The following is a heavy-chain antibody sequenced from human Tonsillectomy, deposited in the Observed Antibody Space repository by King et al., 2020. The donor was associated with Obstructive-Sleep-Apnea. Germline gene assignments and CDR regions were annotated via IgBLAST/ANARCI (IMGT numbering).Heavy chain of an antibody. V-gene: IGHV4-39*07. CDR1: GGAISSNTYY. Sequence: QLQESGPGLVKPSETLSLSCSISGGAISSNTYYWGWIRQAPGKGLEWIGSLYYSGGTYYNPSLTGRVTISLDTSKNQFSLKLSSVTAAETAVYYCARRVGNWILNWWDPWGQGTLVTVSS. D-gene: IGHD1-1*01. CDR2: LYYSGGT. CDR3: ARRVGNWILNWWDP. J-gene: IGHJ5*02.